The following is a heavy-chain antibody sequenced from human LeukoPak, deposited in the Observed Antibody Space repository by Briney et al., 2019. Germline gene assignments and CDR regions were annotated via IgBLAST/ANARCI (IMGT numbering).Heavy chain of an antibody. D-gene: IGHD4-17*01. Sequence: PGGSLRLSCAASGFTFSSYAMHWVRQAPGKGLEWVAVISYDGSNKYYADSVKGRFTISRDNSKNTLYLQMNSLRAEDTAVYYCAGNYGDYGGGRFDYWGQGTLVTVSS. CDR1: GFTFSSYA. J-gene: IGHJ4*02. V-gene: IGHV3-30-3*01. CDR2: ISYDGSNK. CDR3: AGNYGDYGGGRFDY.